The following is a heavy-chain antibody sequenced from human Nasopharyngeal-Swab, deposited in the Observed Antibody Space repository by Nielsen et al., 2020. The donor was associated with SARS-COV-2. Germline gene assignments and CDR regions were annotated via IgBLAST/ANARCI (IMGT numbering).Heavy chain of an antibody. D-gene: IGHD3-16*01. J-gene: IGHJ3*02. V-gene: IGHV3-74*01. Sequence: GGSLRLSCAASGFTLTTYWIHWVRQTPGKGLLWVSRINSDGSRTSYADSVKGRFTISRDNAKNTVYLQMNRLRVDDTAVFYCTRVDVHDAFDMWGQGTMVTVSS. CDR3: TRVDVHDAFDM. CDR2: INSDGSRT. CDR1: GFTLTTYW.